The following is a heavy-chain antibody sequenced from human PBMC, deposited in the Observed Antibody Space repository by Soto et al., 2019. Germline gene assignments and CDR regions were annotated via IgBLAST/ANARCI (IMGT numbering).Heavy chain of an antibody. CDR1: GFTFDYYA. CDR3: VKDESINWYSGHFRH. Sequence: GGSLRLSCAASGFTFDYYAMHWVRQVPGKGLEWVSGINWNSGSIGYADSVKGRFAISRDNAKNSLHLQMNSLRAEDTAFYYCVKDESINWYSGHFRHWGQGTLVTVSS. V-gene: IGHV3-9*01. CDR2: INWNSGSI. D-gene: IGHD6-13*01. J-gene: IGHJ1*01.